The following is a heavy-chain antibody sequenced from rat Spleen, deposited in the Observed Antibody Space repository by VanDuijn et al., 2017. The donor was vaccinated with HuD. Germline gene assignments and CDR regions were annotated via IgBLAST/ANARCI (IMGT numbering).Heavy chain of an antibody. D-gene: IGHD4-2*01. V-gene: IGHV5-20*01. J-gene: IGHJ1*01. CDR3: TTVVGDSYWYFDF. CDR1: GFTFSNFD. Sequence: EVQLMESGGGLVQPGRSLKLSCAASGFTFSNFDMAWVRQAPTKGLEWVTSINYDGSSTYYRDSVKGRFTISRDNAESTLKLQMDSLRSEDTATYYCTTVVGDSYWYFDFWGPGTMVTVSS. CDR2: INYDGSST.